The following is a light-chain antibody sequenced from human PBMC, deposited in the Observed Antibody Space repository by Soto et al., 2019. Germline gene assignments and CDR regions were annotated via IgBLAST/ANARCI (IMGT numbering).Light chain of an antibody. CDR3: QQRSNWPLM. Sequence: EIVLTHSPATLSLSPKERDTLSCRASQSVSSYFAWYQQKPGQPPRLLIYDASNRATGIPARFSGSGSGTDFTLIISSLEPEDFAVYYCQQRSNWPLMFGHGTKVDIK. J-gene: IGKJ1*01. V-gene: IGKV3-11*01. CDR1: QSVSSY. CDR2: DAS.